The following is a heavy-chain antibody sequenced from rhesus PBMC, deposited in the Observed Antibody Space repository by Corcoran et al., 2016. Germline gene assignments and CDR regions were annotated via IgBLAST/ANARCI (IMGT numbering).Heavy chain of an antibody. CDR3: AGQAGTTGTDAFDF. CDR2: FSYRWSP. D-gene: IGHD1-14*01. V-gene: IGHV4-122*02. J-gene: IGHJ3*01. CDR1: GGSISSSYYY. Sequence: QVQLQESGPGLVKPSETLSLTCAVSGGSISSSYYYWSWIHQAPGKGREWIGYFSYRWSPIYNPSPKSRFTISRATSKTRFSLKLSAVTAADTAVYYCAGQAGTTGTDAFDFWGQGLRVTVSS.